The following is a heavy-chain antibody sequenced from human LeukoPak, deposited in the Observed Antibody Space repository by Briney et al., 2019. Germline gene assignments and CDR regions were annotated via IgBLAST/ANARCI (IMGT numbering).Heavy chain of an antibody. CDR2: IDHSGST. D-gene: IGHD2-15*01. J-gene: IGHJ4*02. CDR1: GGSFSGYY. V-gene: IGHV4-34*01. CDR3: ARVSDLGFFDY. Sequence: SETLSLTCAVYGGSFSGYYWNWVRQPPGKGLEWIGEIDHSGSTNYNPSLKSRVTISIDTSKNQFSLKLSSVTAADTAVFYCARVSDLGFFDYWGQGTLSPSPQ.